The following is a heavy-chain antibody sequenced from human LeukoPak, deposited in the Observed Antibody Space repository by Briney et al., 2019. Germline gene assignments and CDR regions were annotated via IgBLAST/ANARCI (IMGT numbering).Heavy chain of an antibody. CDR1: GFTFSSYA. CDR3: AKRGGYYYDFDY. Sequence: GGSLRLSCAASGFTFSSYAMSWVRQAPGKGLQWVSAISGSGGSTYYADSVKGRFTISRDNSKNTLYLQMNSLRAEDTAVYYCAKRGGYYYDFDYWGQGTLVTVSS. V-gene: IGHV3-23*01. CDR2: ISGSGGST. J-gene: IGHJ4*02. D-gene: IGHD3-22*01.